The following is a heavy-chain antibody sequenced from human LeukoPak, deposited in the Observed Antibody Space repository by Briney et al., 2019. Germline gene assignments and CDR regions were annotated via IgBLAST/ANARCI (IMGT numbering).Heavy chain of an antibody. CDR1: GFTFSRYG. J-gene: IGHJ4*02. CDR2: IWCDGSNK. Sequence: GRSLRLSRAATGFTFSRYGMHWVRQAPGKGLEGVAVIWCDGSNKYYADPVKGRFTISRDNSKNTLYLQMNSLRAEDTAVYYCARGQAESSGFGYLGQGTLVTVSS. D-gene: IGHD6-6*01. V-gene: IGHV3-33*01. CDR3: ARGQAESSGFGY.